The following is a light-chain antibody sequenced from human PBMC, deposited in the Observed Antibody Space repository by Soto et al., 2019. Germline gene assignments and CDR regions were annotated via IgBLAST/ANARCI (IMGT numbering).Light chain of an antibody. CDR3: QQYVTSSWT. J-gene: IGKJ1*01. V-gene: IGKV3-20*01. CDR2: DAS. Sequence: EIVLTQSPGTLSLSPGERATLSCRASQSVISSHLGWYQQKPGQAPRLLIYDASTRATGIPERFSGSGSGQDFTLTISRLEPEDFAVYYCQQYVTSSWTFGQGTKVEIK. CDR1: QSVISSH.